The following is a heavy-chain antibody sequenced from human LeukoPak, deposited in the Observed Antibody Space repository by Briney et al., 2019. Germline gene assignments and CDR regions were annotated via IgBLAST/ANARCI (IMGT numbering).Heavy chain of an antibody. J-gene: IGHJ4*02. Sequence: GGSLRLSCAASGFTFSSYAMHWVRQAPDKGLEWVAVISYDGSNKYYADSVKGRFTISRDNSKNTLYLQMNSLRAEDTAVYYCARGYDSSGYYQDYWGQGTLVTVSS. CDR1: GFTFSSYA. CDR3: ARGYDSSGYYQDY. V-gene: IGHV3-30-3*01. D-gene: IGHD3-22*01. CDR2: ISYDGSNK.